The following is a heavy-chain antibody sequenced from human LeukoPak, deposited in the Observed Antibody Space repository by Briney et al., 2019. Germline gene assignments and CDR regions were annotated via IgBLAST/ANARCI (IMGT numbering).Heavy chain of an antibody. D-gene: IGHD3-10*01. J-gene: IGHJ5*02. Sequence: PSETLSLTCTVSGGSISSYYWSWIRQPPGKGLEWIGYIYYSGSTNYNPSLKSRVTISVDTPKNQFSLKLSSVTAADTAVYYCARQGDWYGSGSGWFDPWGQGTLVTVSS. CDR2: IYYSGST. V-gene: IGHV4-59*01. CDR1: GGSISSYY. CDR3: ARQGDWYGSGSGWFDP.